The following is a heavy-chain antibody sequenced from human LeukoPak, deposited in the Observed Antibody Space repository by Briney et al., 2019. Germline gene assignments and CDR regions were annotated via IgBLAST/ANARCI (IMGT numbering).Heavy chain of an antibody. CDR2: IYYSGST. CDR1: GGSVNSDYYY. CDR3: ARVRAAGDAFDI. J-gene: IGHJ3*02. D-gene: IGHD6-25*01. Sequence: SETLSLTCSVSGGSVNSDYYYWSWIRQPPGKALEWMGYIYYSGSTNYNPSLKSRVTVSVDTSKNQFSLRLTSVTAADTAIYYCARVRAAGDAFDIWGQGTVVTVSS. V-gene: IGHV4-61*01.